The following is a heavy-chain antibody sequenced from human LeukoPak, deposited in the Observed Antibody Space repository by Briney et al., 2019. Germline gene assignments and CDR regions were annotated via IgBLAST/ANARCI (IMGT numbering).Heavy chain of an antibody. CDR2: ISYDGSNK. J-gene: IGHJ4*02. V-gene: IGHV3-30-3*01. D-gene: IGHD3-22*01. CDR3: ASPYYYDSSGYYPFDY. Sequence: PGRSLRLSCAASGFTFSSYAMHWARQAPGKGLEWVAVISYDGSNKYYADSVKGRFTISRDNSKNTLYLQMNSLRAEDTAVYYCASPYYYDSSGYYPFDYWGQGTLVTVSS. CDR1: GFTFSSYA.